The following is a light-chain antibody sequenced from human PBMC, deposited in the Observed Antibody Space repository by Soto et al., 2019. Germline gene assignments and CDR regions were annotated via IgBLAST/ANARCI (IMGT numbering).Light chain of an antibody. Sequence: EIVLTQSPGTLSLSPGERATLSCRASQSVSSSYLAWYQQKPGQAPRLLIYGASSRATGIPDRFSGSGSGTDFTLTINRLEPEDFAVYYCQQYRSPPSTFGQGTRLEIK. V-gene: IGKV3-20*01. CDR1: QSVSSSY. CDR3: QQYRSPPST. CDR2: GAS. J-gene: IGKJ5*01.